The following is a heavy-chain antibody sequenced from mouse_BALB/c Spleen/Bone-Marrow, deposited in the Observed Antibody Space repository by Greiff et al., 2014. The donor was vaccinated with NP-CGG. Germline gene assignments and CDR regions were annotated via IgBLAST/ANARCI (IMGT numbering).Heavy chain of an antibody. D-gene: IGHD1-1*01. CDR1: GFNIKDTY. CDR2: IDPANGNT. Sequence: VQLKESGAVLVKPGASVKLSCTASGFNIKDTYMHWVKQRPEQGLEWIGRIDPANGNTKYDPKFQGKATITADTSSNTAYLQLSSLTSEDTAVYYCARGGSSYGWYFDVWGAGTTVTVSS. J-gene: IGHJ1*01. V-gene: IGHV14-3*02. CDR3: ARGGSSYGWYFDV.